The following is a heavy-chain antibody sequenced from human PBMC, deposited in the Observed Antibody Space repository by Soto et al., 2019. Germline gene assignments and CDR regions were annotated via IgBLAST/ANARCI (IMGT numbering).Heavy chain of an antibody. V-gene: IGHV3-30*18. CDR2: ISYDGSNK. J-gene: IGHJ6*04. CDR1: GFTFSSYG. Sequence: PGGSLRLSCAASGFTFSSYGMHWVRQAPGKGLEWVAVISYDGSNKYYADSVKGRFTISRENPKNTLYLQMNSLRAEDTAVYYCAKVISPGGGGKAHYYYYGMDVWGKGTTVTVSS. D-gene: IGHD2-15*01. CDR3: AKVISPGGGGKAHYYYYGMDV.